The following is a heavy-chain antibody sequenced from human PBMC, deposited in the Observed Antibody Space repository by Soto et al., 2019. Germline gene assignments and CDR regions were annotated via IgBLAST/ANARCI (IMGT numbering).Heavy chain of an antibody. Sequence: QVQLVQSGAEVKKPGASMKVSCKASGYTFTDYAIHWVRQAPGQRLEWLGWINAGNGHTKYSQKFQGRFTITRDRPASTVYMEVSRLKSEDTAVYFCARDTGEQWLVGVEYWGQGTLVTVSS. CDR1: GYTFTDYA. CDR2: INAGNGHT. V-gene: IGHV1-3*01. J-gene: IGHJ4*02. D-gene: IGHD6-19*01. CDR3: ARDTGEQWLVGVEY.